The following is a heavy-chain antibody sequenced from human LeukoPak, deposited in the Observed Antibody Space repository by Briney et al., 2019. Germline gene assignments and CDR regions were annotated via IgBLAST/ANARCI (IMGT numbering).Heavy chain of an antibody. CDR2: INHSGST. D-gene: IGHD2-15*01. CDR1: GGSFSGYY. V-gene: IGHV4-34*01. J-gene: IGHJ5*02. Sequence: PSETLSLTCAVYGGSFSGYYWSWIRQPPGKGLEWIGEINHSGSTNYNPSLKSRVTISVDTSKNQFSLKLSSVTAADTAVYYCARELGYCSGGSCYGEDWFDPWGQGTLVTVSS. CDR3: ARELGYCSGGSCYGEDWFDP.